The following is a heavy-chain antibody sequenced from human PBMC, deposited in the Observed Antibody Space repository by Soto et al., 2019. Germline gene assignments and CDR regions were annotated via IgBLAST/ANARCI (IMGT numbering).Heavy chain of an antibody. J-gene: IGHJ6*02. Sequence: SGPTLVNPTQTLTLTCSFSGFSLSTIGVGVGWIRQPPGKAPEWLGIIYWNDDKRYSPSLKTRVTITKDTSRNQVVLIMTSVEADDTATYYCAHDTSGWRWLPDVWGQGTTVTVSS. CDR1: GFSLSTIGVG. CDR2: IYWNDDK. D-gene: IGHD2-21*01. CDR3: AHDTSGWRWLPDV. V-gene: IGHV2-5*01.